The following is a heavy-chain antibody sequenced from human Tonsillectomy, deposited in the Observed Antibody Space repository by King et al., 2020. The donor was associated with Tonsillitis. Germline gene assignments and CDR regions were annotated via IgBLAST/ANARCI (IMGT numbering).Heavy chain of an antibody. J-gene: IGHJ4*02. CDR3: AHRAITDYGDFGYFDY. Sequence: TLKESGPTLVKPTQTLTLTCTFSGFSLSTNGVGVGWIRQPPGKGLEWLALLYWGDDKLYSPSLKSRLTITKDNPKNQADLTMTNMDPVYSATYYCAHRAITDYGDFGYFDYGGQGTLVTVSS. CDR2: LYWGDDK. D-gene: IGHD4-17*01. CDR1: GFSLSTNGVG. V-gene: IGHV2-5*02.